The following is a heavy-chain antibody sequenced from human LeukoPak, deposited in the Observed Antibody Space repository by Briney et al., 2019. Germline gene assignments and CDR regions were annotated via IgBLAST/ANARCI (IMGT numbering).Heavy chain of an antibody. J-gene: IGHJ4*02. D-gene: IGHD5-12*01. V-gene: IGHV7-4-1*02. Sequence: GASVKVSCKASGYTFNRYAMNWVRQAPGQGLEWMGWINTNIGNATYGQGFTGRFVFSLDTSVSTAYLQITSLKAEDTAVYYCARLYGGYEGYWGQGTLVTVSS. CDR1: GYTFNRYA. CDR2: INTNIGNA. CDR3: ARLYGGYEGY.